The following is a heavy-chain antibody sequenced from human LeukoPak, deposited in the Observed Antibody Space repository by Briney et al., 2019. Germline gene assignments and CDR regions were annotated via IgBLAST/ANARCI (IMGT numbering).Heavy chain of an antibody. CDR1: GGSISSYY. CDR2: IYYSGNT. Sequence: SETLSLTCTVSGGSISSYYWSWIRQPPGKGLEWIGYIYYSGNTNYNPSLRSRVTISVDTSKNQFSLKLSSVTAADTAVYYCARDDPSIVGATENAFDIWGQGTMVTVSS. J-gene: IGHJ3*02. D-gene: IGHD1-26*01. V-gene: IGHV4-59*01. CDR3: ARDDPSIVGATENAFDI.